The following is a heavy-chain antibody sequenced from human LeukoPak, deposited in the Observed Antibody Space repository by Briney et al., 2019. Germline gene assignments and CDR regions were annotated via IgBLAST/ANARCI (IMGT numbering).Heavy chain of an antibody. J-gene: IGHJ6*03. Sequence: SETLSLTCTVSGGSIGDYYWSWIRQPPGKGLEWIGYIYYSGSTTYNPSLKSRVTMSVDTAKNQFSLKLRSVTAADTAIYYCARGYCSSSSCYLRPMDVWGKGTTVTVSS. D-gene: IGHD2-2*01. CDR1: GGSIGDYY. CDR3: ARGYCSSSSCYLRPMDV. CDR2: IYYSGST. V-gene: IGHV4-59*01.